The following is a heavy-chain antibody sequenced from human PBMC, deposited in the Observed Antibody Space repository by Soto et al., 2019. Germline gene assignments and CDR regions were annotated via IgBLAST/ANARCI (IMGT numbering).Heavy chain of an antibody. CDR2: INPSGGST. J-gene: IGHJ4*02. CDR1: GYTFTSYY. Sequence: QVQLVQSGAEVKKPGASVKVSCKASGYTFTSYYMHWVRQAPGQGLEWMGIINPSGGSTSYAQKYQGRVTMTRDTSTSTVYMELSSLRSEDTAVYYCARSVKMATRYDYWGQGTLVTVSS. D-gene: IGHD5-12*01. V-gene: IGHV1-46*01. CDR3: ARSVKMATRYDY.